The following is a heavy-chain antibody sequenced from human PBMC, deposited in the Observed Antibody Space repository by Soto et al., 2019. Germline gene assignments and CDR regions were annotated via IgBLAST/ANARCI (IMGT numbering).Heavy chain of an antibody. V-gene: IGHV1-18*01. D-gene: IGHD2-21*02. J-gene: IGHJ6*02. CDR3: AREGDVPYYYYGMDV. CDR1: GYACTSYG. CDR2: ISGYNGKT. Sequence: QVQLVQYGGEVRKPGASVTVSCKASGYACTSYGISWVRQAHGQGLEWMGWISGYNGKTNYAQKVQDRVTMTTDTSTITVYMELRSLRFDDTAVYYCAREGDVPYYYYGMDVWGQGTTVTVSS.